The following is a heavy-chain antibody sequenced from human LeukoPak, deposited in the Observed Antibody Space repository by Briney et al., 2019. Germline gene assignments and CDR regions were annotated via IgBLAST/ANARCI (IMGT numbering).Heavy chain of an antibody. Sequence: SGPTLVNPTQTLTLTCTFSGSSLSTTGVGVGWIRQPPGKALEWLAHVYWDDDKRYSPSLKTRLTITKDTSKNQVVLTMTNMDPVDTATYFCARPYFFGSGLYFDYWGQGSLVTVSS. CDR3: ARPYFFGSGLYFDY. V-gene: IGHV2-5*02. CDR1: GSSLSTTGVG. D-gene: IGHD3-10*01. J-gene: IGHJ4*02. CDR2: VYWDDDK.